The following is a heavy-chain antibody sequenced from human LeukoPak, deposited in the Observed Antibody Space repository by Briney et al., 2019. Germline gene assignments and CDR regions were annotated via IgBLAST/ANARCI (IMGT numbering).Heavy chain of an antibody. Sequence: GGSLRLSRATSGFTFSSYSMNWVRQAPGKGLEWVSYISSSSSTIYYADSVKGRFTISRDNAKNSLYLQMNSLRAEDTAVYYCARDRLEPPRVYYFDYWGQGTLVTVSS. V-gene: IGHV3-48*01. D-gene: IGHD1-1*01. CDR1: GFTFSSYS. J-gene: IGHJ4*02. CDR3: ARDRLEPPRVYYFDY. CDR2: ISSSSSTI.